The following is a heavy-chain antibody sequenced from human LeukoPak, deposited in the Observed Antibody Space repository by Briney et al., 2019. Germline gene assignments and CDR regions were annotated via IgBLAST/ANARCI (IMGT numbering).Heavy chain of an antibody. CDR2: FYIGGST. V-gene: IGHV3-53*01. CDR3: ARARGDYHYFDY. D-gene: IGHD4-17*01. CDR1: GFTVSNNY. J-gene: IGHJ4*02. Sequence: GGSLRLSCAASGFTVSNNYMNWVRQAPGKGLEWVSVFYIGGSTYYADSVKGRFTISTDNSKNTLYLQMNSLRAEDTAVYYCARARGDYHYFDYWGQGTLVTVSS.